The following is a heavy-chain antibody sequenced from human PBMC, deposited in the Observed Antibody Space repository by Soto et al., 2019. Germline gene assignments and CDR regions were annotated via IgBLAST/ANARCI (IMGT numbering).Heavy chain of an antibody. J-gene: IGHJ4*02. D-gene: IGHD3-10*01. CDR1: GYTFSNYD. V-gene: IGHV1-8*01. CDR2: VNPNNGDT. Sequence: QVQLVQSGAELKKPGASVKVSCKASGYTFSNYDMNWVRQATGQGPEWIGRVNPNNGDTGYAQKFQGRVTLPTDISTTTAYMELTSLRSEDTAIYYCAKVSRKGSAIDFDYWGQGTLITVSS. CDR3: AKVSRKGSAIDFDY.